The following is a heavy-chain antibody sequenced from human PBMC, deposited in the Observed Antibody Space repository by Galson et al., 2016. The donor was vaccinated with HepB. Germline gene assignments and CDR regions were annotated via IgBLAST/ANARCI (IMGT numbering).Heavy chain of an antibody. D-gene: IGHD6-19*01. CDR3: ASPGLSYSGWYKI. V-gene: IGHV5-10-1*01. J-gene: IGHJ4*02. Sequence: QSGADVKKPGESLRISCKGSGYSFTSYWISWVRQMPGKGLEWMGRIDPTDSYTNYSPSFQGHVTISADKSISTAYVQWSSLKASDTAMYYCASPGLSYSGWYKIWGQGTLVTGSS. CDR2: IDPTDSYT. CDR1: GYSFTSYW.